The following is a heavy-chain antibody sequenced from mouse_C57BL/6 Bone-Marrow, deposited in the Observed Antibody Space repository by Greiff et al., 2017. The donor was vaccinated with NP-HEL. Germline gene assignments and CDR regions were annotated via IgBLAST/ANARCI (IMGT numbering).Heavy chain of an antibody. D-gene: IGHD1-1*01. CDR1: GYAFSSYW. CDR2: IYPGDGDT. J-gene: IGHJ2*01. CDR3: ARCPNYYGSSYDY. Sequence: LVESGAELVKPGASVKISCKASGYAFSSYWMNWVKQRPGKGLEWIGQIYPGDGDTNYNGKFKGKAILTADKSSSAAYMQLSSLTSEDSAVYFCARCPNYYGSSYDYWGQGTTLTVSS. V-gene: IGHV1-80*01.